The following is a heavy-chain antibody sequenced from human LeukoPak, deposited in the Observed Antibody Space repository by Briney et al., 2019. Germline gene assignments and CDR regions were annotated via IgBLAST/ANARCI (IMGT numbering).Heavy chain of an antibody. V-gene: IGHV4-59*01. CDR2: IYYSGST. J-gene: IGHJ5*02. CDR1: GGSISSYY. CDR3: ARTEVRTGWFDP. Sequence: SETLSLTCTVSGGSISSYYWSWIRQPPGKGLEWIGYIYYSGSTNYNPSLKSRVTISVDTSKNQFSLKLSSVTAADTAVYYCARTEVRTGWFDPWGQGTLVTVSS.